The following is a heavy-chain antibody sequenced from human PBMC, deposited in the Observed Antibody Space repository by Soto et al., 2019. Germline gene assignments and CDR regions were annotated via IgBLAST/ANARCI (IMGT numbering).Heavy chain of an antibody. Sequence: EVKMLESGGHLAQPGGSLRLSCVVSGLPVGSHGMSWVRQAPGKGLEWVSSINAIGGTTFYADSVKGRFTIYRDKSENTLYLQMNSLRVGDTAIYFCARGEYGVLDIWGQGTMATVSS. D-gene: IGHD3-10*01. V-gene: IGHV3-23*01. CDR2: INAIGGTT. J-gene: IGHJ3*02. CDR3: ARGEYGVLDI. CDR1: GLPVGSHG.